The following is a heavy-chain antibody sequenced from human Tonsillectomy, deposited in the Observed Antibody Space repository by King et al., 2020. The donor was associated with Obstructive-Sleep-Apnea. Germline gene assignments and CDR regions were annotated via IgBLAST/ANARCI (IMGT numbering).Heavy chain of an antibody. CDR3: ARDLSDIVVVPAAIVDYYYGMDV. CDR1: GFTFSSYA. Sequence: VQLVESGGGVVQPGRSLRLSCAASGFTFSSYAMHWFRQAPGKGLEGVAVISYDGSNKYYADSVKGRFTISRDNSKNTLYLQMNSLRAEDTAVYYCARDLSDIVVVPAAIVDYYYGMDVWGQGTTVTVSS. CDR2: ISYDGSNK. J-gene: IGHJ6*02. D-gene: IGHD2-2*01. V-gene: IGHV3-30*04.